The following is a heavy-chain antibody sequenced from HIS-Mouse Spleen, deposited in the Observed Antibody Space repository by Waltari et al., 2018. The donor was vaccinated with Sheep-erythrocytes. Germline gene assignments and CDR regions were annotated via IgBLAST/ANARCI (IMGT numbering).Heavy chain of an antibody. D-gene: IGHD4-17*01. J-gene: IGHJ3*02. CDR3: ARGHPDYGDYDAFDI. CDR1: GFTVSSNY. V-gene: IGHV3-53*01. CDR2: IYSRGSK. Sequence: EVQLVESGGGLIQPGGSLRLSCAASGFTVSSNYMSWVRQAPGKGVGVVSVIYSRGSKYYAESEKGRFTISRDNSKNTLYLQMNSRRAEDTAVYYCARGHPDYGDYDAFDIWGQGTMVTVSS.